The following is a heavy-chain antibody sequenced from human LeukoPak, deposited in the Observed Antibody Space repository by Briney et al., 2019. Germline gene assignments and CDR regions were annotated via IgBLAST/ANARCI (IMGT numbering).Heavy chain of an antibody. CDR2: ISGSGTGT. Sequence: QPGGSLRLSCAASGFTFRNFAMSWVRQAPGKGLEWVSLISGSGTGTYYGGSVKGRFTISRDNSKNTLYLQMNGLRAEDTAVYYCAKEIWPTVTTPGHTHFDYWGQGTLVTVSS. D-gene: IGHD4-17*01. J-gene: IGHJ4*02. V-gene: IGHV3-23*01. CDR1: GFTFRNFA. CDR3: AKEIWPTVTTPGHTHFDY.